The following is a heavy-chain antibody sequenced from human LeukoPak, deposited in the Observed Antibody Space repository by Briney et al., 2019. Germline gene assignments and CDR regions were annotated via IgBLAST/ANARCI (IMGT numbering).Heavy chain of an antibody. CDR3: SRLPAAMPGRNWCDP. Sequence: SETLSLTCTVSGGSISTYYWSWIRQPPGKGLEWIGYIYYSGSTDYNPSLKSRVTILVDTSKNQFSLKLSSVTAADTAVYYCSRLPAAMPGRNWCDPWSQGTLVTVSS. CDR1: GGSISTYY. J-gene: IGHJ5*02. V-gene: IGHV4-59*12. D-gene: IGHD2-2*01. CDR2: IYYSGST.